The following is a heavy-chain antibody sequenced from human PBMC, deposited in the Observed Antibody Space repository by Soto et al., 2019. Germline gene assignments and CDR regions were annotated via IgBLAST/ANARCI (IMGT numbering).Heavy chain of an antibody. CDR1: GYTFTSYA. J-gene: IGHJ4*02. V-gene: IGHV1-3*01. Sequence: ASVKVSCKASGYTFTSYAMHWVRQAPGQRLEWMGWINAGNGNTKYSQKFQGRVTITRDTSASTAYMELSSLRSDDTAVYYCARGLGLYYFDYWGQGTLVTVSS. CDR3: ARGLGLYYFDY. D-gene: IGHD1-26*01. CDR2: INAGNGNT.